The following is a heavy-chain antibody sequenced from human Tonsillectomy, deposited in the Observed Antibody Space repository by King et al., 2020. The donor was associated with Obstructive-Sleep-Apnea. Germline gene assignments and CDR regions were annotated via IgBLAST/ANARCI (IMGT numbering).Heavy chain of an antibody. Sequence: VQLQESGPGLVTPSGTLSLTCAVSGASISSNNWWSWVRQSPAKGLEWLGEIHHSGTTNYNPSLESRATISTDRSNNRFSLRLESVTAADTALYYCATNLGRGSYFVSWGQGTLVTVSS. CDR2: IHHSGTT. D-gene: IGHD1-26*01. CDR1: GASISSNNW. V-gene: IGHV4-4*02. J-gene: IGHJ4*02. CDR3: ATNLGRGSYFVS.